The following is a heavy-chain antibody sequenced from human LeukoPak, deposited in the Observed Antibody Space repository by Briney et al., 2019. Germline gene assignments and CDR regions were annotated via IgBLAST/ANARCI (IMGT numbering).Heavy chain of an antibody. V-gene: IGHV4-59*01. Sequence: SKTLSLTCTVSGGSINNYYWSWIRQPPGKGLEWIGYIYYRGSTSYNPYLKSRVTISVDTSKNQFSLKLISVTAADTAVYYCARCPYSSSTLFDFWGQGTLVTVSS. CDR3: ARCPYSSSTLFDF. CDR1: GGSINNYY. CDR2: IYYRGST. D-gene: IGHD6-6*01. J-gene: IGHJ4*02.